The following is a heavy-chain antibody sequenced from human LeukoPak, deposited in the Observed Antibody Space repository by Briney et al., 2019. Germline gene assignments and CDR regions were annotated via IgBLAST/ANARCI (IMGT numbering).Heavy chain of an antibody. J-gene: IGHJ3*02. CDR3: ARHGGKDAFDI. D-gene: IGHD4-23*01. V-gene: IGHV3-74*01. Sequence: GGSLRLSCAASGFTFSSYWMHWVRQAPGKGLVWVSRINSDGSSTSYADSVKGRFTISRDNAKNTLYLQMNSLRAEDTAVYYCARHGGKDAFDIWGQGTMVTVSS. CDR1: GFTFSSYW. CDR2: INSDGSST.